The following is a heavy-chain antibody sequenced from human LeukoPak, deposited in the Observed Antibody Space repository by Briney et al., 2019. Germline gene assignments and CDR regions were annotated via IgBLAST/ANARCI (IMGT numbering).Heavy chain of an antibody. CDR1: GFTFRSYS. V-gene: IGHV3-21*01. CDR3: ARDIPGIAAAGNGMDV. J-gene: IGHJ6*02. CDR2: ISDSSSYI. Sequence: GGSLRLSCAASGFTFRSYSMNWVRQAPGKGLEWVSSISDSSSYIYYADSVKGRFTISRDNAKNSLYLQMNSPRAEDTAVYFCARDIPGIAAAGNGMDVWGQGTTVTVSS. D-gene: IGHD6-13*01.